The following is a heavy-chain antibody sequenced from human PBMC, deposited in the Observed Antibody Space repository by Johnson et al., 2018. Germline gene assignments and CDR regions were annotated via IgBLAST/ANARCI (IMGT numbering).Heavy chain of an antibody. V-gene: IGHV1-46*01. CDR3: ARDQRYYYDSSGLYYYYGMDV. CDR1: GYTFTSYY. D-gene: IGHD3-22*01. J-gene: IGHJ6*02. Sequence: QVQLVQSGAEVTKPGASVKVSCKASGYTFTSYYMHWVRQAPGQGLEWMGIINPSGGSTSYAQKFQGRVTMTRDTSTSPVHMELGSLRSEDTAGYYCARDQRYYYDSSGLYYYYGMDVWGQGTTVTVSS. CDR2: INPSGGST.